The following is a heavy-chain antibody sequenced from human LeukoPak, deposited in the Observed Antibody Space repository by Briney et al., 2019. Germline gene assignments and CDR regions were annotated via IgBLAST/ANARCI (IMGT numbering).Heavy chain of an antibody. V-gene: IGHV3-48*01. Sequence: GGSLRLSCGASGFTFSSYTMNWVRQAPGKGLEWVSYISRSGSTKYYAESVKGRFTISRDNAKTSLYLQMNTLGAEDTAVYYCARGASDTSGPKYWGRGTLVTVSS. CDR3: ARGASDTSGPKY. CDR1: GFTFSSYT. J-gene: IGHJ4*02. CDR2: ISRSGSTK. D-gene: IGHD6-19*01.